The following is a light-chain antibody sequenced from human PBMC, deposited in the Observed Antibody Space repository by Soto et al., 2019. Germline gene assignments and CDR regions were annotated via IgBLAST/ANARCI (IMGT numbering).Light chain of an antibody. J-gene: IGKJ4*01. CDR3: QQYGSSPLT. CDR1: QTVNNY. V-gene: IGKV3-11*01. Sequence: LTQSPATLSVSPGGRTILSCRASQTVNNYLAWYQQKPGQAPRLLIYDTSKRAPGVPARFIGSGSGTAFTLTIDIVEPEDYAIYYCQQYGSSPLTFGGGTKV. CDR2: DTS.